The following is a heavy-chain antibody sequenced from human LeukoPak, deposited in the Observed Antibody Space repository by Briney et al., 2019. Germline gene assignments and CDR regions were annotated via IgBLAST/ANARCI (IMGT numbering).Heavy chain of an antibody. CDR3: ARQTTVTLPFDY. Sequence: GESLKISCKGSGYTFTNYWIGWVRQMPGKGLEWMGIISPGDSDIRYSPSFQGQITISADKSISTAYLQWSRLKASDTAMYYCARQTTVTLPFDYWGQGTLVTVSS. CDR1: GYTFTNYW. V-gene: IGHV5-51*01. J-gene: IGHJ4*02. CDR2: ISPGDSDI. D-gene: IGHD4-11*01.